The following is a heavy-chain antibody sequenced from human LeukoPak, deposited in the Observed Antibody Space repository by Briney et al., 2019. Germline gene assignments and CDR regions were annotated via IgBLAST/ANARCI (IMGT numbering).Heavy chain of an antibody. D-gene: IGHD3-10*01. CDR2: IYYSGST. J-gene: IGHJ4*02. CDR1: GGSISSGDYY. V-gene: IGHV4-30-4*01. Sequence: SQTLSLTCTVSGGSISSGDYYWSWIRQPPGKGLEWIGYIYYSGSTYYNPSLKSRVTISVDTSKNQFSLKLSSVTAADTAVYYCARPHMVRGAIISDYWGQGTLVTVSS. CDR3: ARPHMVRGAIISDY.